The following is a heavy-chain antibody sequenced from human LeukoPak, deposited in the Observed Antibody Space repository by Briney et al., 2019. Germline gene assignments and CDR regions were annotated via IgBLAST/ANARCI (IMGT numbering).Heavy chain of an antibody. J-gene: IGHJ4*02. CDR1: GFTFSSYA. CDR2: ISGSGGTT. Sequence: PGGSLRLSCAASGFTFSSYAMSWVRQAPGKGLEWVSAISGSGGTTYYADSVKGHFTVSRDNSKNTLYLQMNSLRAEDTDVYYCAKDPHNFWTGYFDYWGQGTLVTVSS. V-gene: IGHV3-23*01. CDR3: AKDPHNFWTGYFDY. D-gene: IGHD3/OR15-3a*01.